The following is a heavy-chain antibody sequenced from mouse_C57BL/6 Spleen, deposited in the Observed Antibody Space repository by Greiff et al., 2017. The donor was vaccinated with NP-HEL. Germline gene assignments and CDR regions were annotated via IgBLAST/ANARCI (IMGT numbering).Heavy chain of an antibody. CDR1: GYTFTSYW. J-gene: IGHJ4*01. Sequence: QVQLQQPGAELVRPGSSVKLSCKASGYTFTSYWMDWVKQRPGQGLDWIGNIYPSDSETHYNQKFKDKATLTVDKSSNTAYMQLSSLTSEDSAVYYCAREVPTVERRLYAMDYWGQGTSVTVAS. D-gene: IGHD1-1*01. CDR3: AREVPTVERRLYAMDY. CDR2: IYPSDSET. V-gene: IGHV1-61*01.